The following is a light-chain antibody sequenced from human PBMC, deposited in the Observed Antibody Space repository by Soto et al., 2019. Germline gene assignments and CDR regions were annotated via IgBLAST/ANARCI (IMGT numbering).Light chain of an antibody. J-gene: IGLJ3*02. V-gene: IGLV2-14*01. CDR1: SSDVGGYDY. Sequence: QSALTQPASVSGSLGQSITISCTGTSSDVGGYDYVSWYRQHPGKVPELIIFEVNKRPSGVSNRFSGSKSANTASLTISGLQADDEADYYCSSFTSSSTQVFGGGTKLTV. CDR2: EVN. CDR3: SSFTSSSTQV.